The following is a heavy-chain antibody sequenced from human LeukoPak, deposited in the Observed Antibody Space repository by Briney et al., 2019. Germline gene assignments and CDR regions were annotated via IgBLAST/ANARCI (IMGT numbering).Heavy chain of an antibody. Sequence: GRSLRLPCAASGFTFDDYAMHWVRQAPGRGLEWVSGISWNGGGIAYVDSVKGRFTISRDNAKNSLYLQMNSLRPEDTALYYCAKDWQLVSTAYYFEYWGQGTLVTVSS. J-gene: IGHJ4*02. CDR2: ISWNGGGI. CDR3: AKDWQLVSTAYYFEY. CDR1: GFTFDDYA. V-gene: IGHV3-9*01. D-gene: IGHD6-13*01.